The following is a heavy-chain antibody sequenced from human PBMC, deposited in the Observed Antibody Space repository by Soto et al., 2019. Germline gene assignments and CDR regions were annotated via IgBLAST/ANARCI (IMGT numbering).Heavy chain of an antibody. CDR2: MYYSGSS. Sequence: SETLSLTCSVSGGSTSDKSYFWGWVRQSPGKGLGWIGSMYYSGSSYYNPSLKSRVAISVDTSKNQFSLKLRSVTAADTAVYFCARQRLLRLKPDFDIWGQGTLVTVSS. CDR3: ARQRLLRLKPDFDI. D-gene: IGHD2-21*02. V-gene: IGHV4-39*01. CDR1: GGSTSDKSYF. J-gene: IGHJ4*02.